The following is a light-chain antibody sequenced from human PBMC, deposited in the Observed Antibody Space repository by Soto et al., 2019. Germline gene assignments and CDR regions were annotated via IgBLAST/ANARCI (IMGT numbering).Light chain of an antibody. CDR2: GAS. CDR3: QQYGSSPFT. Sequence: EIVLTQSPGTLSLSPGERATLSCRASQSVSSSYLAWYQQKPGRTPRLLFYGASSRATGIPDRFSGSGSGTDFTLTISRLEPEDFAVYYCQQYGSSPFTFGPGTKVDIK. CDR1: QSVSSSY. J-gene: IGKJ3*01. V-gene: IGKV3-20*01.